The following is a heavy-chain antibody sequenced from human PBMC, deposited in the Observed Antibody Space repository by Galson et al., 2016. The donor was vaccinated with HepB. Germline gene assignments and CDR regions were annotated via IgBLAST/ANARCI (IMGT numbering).Heavy chain of an antibody. D-gene: IGHD6-19*01. J-gene: IGHJ4*02. Sequence: SLRLPCAAPGATVSSSYMSWVRQAPGKGLEWVSVIYSGGSTYYADPVKGRFTIPRDNSKNTLYLQMNSLKAEDTAVYYCARDEGYSNGWSDWGQGTLVTVSS. CDR2: IYSGGST. CDR3: ARDEGYSNGWSD. CDR1: GATVSSSY. V-gene: IGHV3-53*01.